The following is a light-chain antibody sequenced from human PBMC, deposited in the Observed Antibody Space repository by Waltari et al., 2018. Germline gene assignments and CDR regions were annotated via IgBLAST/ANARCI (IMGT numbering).Light chain of an antibody. Sequence: EIVMTQSPATLSVSPGERATLSCRASQSVSSYVAWYQQKPGQAPRLLIYIASTRATGIPARFSGSGSVTEFTLTISSLQSEDFAVYYCQQYNDRRTFGQGTKVEI. CDR3: QQYNDRRT. CDR2: IAS. J-gene: IGKJ1*01. V-gene: IGKV3-15*01. CDR1: QSVSSY.